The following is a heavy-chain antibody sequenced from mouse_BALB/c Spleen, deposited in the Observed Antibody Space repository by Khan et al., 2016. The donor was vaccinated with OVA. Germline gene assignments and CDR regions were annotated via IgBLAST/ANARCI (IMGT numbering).Heavy chain of an antibody. CDR3: ARVYGGDFDY. V-gene: IGHV3-2*02. CDR1: GYSITSDYA. J-gene: IGHJ2*01. D-gene: IGHD1-1*01. Sequence: EVQLQESGPGLVKPSQSLSLICTVTGYSITSDYAWNWIRQFPGNKLEWMGFISYSGNTNYNPSPKSRISITRDTSKNQFFLHLNYVTTEDTATYYCARVYGGDFDYWGQGTTLTVSS. CDR2: ISYSGNT.